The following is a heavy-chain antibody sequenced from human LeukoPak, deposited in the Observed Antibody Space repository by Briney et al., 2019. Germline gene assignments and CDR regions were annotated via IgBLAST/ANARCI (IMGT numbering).Heavy chain of an antibody. CDR3: AKSRTYTGYDAFDN. Sequence: ASMKVSCRTSGYTFTGYYMHWVRQAPGHGLEWMGWINPNSGGTNYAQKFQGRVTLTSDTSISTAYMELSRLTSDDTAMYYCAKSRTYTGYDAFDNWGQGTLVTVSS. V-gene: IGHV1-2*02. J-gene: IGHJ4*02. CDR1: GYTFTGYY. D-gene: IGHD5-12*01. CDR2: INPNSGGT.